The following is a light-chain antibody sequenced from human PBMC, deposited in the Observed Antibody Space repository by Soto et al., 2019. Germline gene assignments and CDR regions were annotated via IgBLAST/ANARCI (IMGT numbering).Light chain of an antibody. Sequence: QSVLTQPASVSGSPGQSITISCTGTSSDVGNYKYVSWYQQHPGKAPKLMIYEVSNRPSGVSNRFSVSKSGNTASLTISGLQAEDETDYYCFPYTSRGTYVFGTGTKLTVL. J-gene: IGLJ1*01. CDR2: EVS. CDR3: FPYTSRGTYV. CDR1: SSDVGNYKY. V-gene: IGLV2-14*01.